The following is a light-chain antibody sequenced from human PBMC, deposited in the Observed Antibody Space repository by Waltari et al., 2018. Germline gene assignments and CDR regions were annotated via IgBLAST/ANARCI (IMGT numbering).Light chain of an antibody. CDR2: KAS. CDR3: QQYETYSPLT. CDR1: QSIRSW. V-gene: IGKV1-5*03. J-gene: IGKJ4*01. Sequence: DIQMTQSPSTLSASVGDRVNFTCRASQSIRSWLAWYQQKPGKAPKLLIYKASRLGSGVPSRFSGSGSGTEFTLTISNLRPDDFATYYCQQYETYSPLTFGGGTKVEI.